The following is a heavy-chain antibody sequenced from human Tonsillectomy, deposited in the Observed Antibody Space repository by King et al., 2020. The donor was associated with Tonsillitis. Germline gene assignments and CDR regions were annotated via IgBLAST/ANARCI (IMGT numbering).Heavy chain of an antibody. CDR2: INPNSGGS. CDR3: ASDLSLYSSGWYVVGGNY. Sequence: QLVQSGAEVKKPGASVKVSCKASGYTFTGYYIHWVRQAPGQGLEWMGWINPNSGGSNYAQRFQGRVTMTRDTSISTAYMELSRLRSDDTAVYYCASDLSLYSSGWYVVGGNYWGQGTLVTVSS. CDR1: GYTFTGYY. D-gene: IGHD6-19*01. V-gene: IGHV1-2*02. J-gene: IGHJ4*02.